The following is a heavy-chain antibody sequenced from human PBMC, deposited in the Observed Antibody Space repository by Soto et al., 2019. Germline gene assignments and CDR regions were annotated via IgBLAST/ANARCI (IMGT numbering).Heavy chain of an antibody. CDR1: VYTLTGYY. CDR3: ARDGRKADYYYYYYMDV. V-gene: IGHV1-2*04. J-gene: IGHJ6*03. CDR2: INPNSGGT. Sequence: ASVKVSCKASVYTLTGYYIHWVRQAPGQGLEWMGWINPNSGGTNYAQKFQGWVTMTRDTSISTAYMELSRLRSDDTAVHYCARDGRKADYYYYYYMDVWGKGTTVTVSS.